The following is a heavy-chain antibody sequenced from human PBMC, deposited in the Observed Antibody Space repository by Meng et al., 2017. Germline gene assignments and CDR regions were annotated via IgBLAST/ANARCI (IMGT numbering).Heavy chain of an antibody. D-gene: IGHD4-17*01. J-gene: IGHJ4*02. CDR1: GYTFTGYY. V-gene: IGHV1-2*02. CDR3: ARVVKVGDYVFLGY. Sequence: GQRVQSGAGVKKPGASMKVSCKASGYTFTGYYMHWVRQAPGQGLEWMGWINPNSGGTNYAQKFQGRVTMTRDTSISTAYMELSRLRSDDTAVYYCARVVKVGDYVFLGYWGQGTLVTVSS. CDR2: INPNSGGT.